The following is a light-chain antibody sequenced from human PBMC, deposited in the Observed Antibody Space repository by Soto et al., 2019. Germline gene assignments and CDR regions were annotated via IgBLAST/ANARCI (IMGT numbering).Light chain of an antibody. V-gene: IGLV2-23*01. CDR2: EGT. Sequence: QSALTQPASVSGSPGQSITISCSGTTSDVGGYNLVSWYQQHTAKAPKLLIYEGTQRPSGVSSRFSGSKSGNTASLTISGLQAEDEADYYCQSYDATSYVFGTGTKLTVL. CDR1: TSDVGGYNL. CDR3: QSYDATSYV. J-gene: IGLJ1*01.